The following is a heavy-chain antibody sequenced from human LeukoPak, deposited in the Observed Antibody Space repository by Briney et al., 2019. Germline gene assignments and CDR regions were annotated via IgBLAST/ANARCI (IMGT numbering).Heavy chain of an antibody. J-gene: IGHJ3*02. Sequence: ASMKVSCKASGYTFTSYGISWVRQAPGQGLEWMGWISAYNGNTNYAQKLQGRVTMTTDTSTSTAYMELRSLRSDDTAVYYCAGTRVSGSPHDAFDIWGQGTMVTVSS. CDR2: ISAYNGNT. CDR3: AGTRVSGSPHDAFDI. CDR1: GYTFTSYG. V-gene: IGHV1-18*01. D-gene: IGHD1-26*01.